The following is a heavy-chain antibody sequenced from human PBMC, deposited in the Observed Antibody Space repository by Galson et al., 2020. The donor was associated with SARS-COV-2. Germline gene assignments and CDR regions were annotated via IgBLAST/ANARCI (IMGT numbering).Heavy chain of an antibody. CDR2: ISSSGSTI. CDR3: ARDLRPAYYDILTGYSGPPDY. Sequence: KIGESLKISCAASGFTFSDYYMSWIRQAPGKGLEWVSYISSSGSTIYYADSVKGRFTISRDNAKNSLYLQMNSLRAEDTAVYYCARDLRPAYYDILTGYSGPPDYWGQGTLVTVSS. D-gene: IGHD3-9*01. CDR1: GFTFSDYY. J-gene: IGHJ4*02. V-gene: IGHV3-11*01.